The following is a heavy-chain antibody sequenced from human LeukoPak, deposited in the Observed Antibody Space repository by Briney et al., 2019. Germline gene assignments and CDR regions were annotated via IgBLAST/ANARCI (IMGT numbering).Heavy chain of an antibody. J-gene: IGHJ4*02. CDR3: ARCHYYDSSGFLDY. D-gene: IGHD3-22*01. CDR1: GGSISSYY. CDR2: IYYSGST. Sequence: SETLSLTCIVSGGSISSYYWSWIRQPPGKGLEWIGYIYYSGSTNYNPSLKSRVTISVVTSKNQFSLKLSSVTAADTAVYYCARCHYYDSSGFLDYWGQGTLVTVSS. V-gene: IGHV4-59*12.